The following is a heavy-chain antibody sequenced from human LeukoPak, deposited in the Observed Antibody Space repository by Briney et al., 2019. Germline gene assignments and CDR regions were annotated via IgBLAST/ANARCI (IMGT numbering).Heavy chain of an antibody. J-gene: IGHJ4*02. V-gene: IGHV1-18*01. CDR2: ISAYNGNT. Sequence: ASVKVSCKASGYSFISYGISWVRQAPGQGLEWMGWISAYNGNTNYAQKFQGRVTMTRDTSTSTAYMELSSLRSEDTAVYYCARGITDGTGDFDYWGQGTLVTVSS. CDR1: GYSFISYG. CDR3: ARGITDGTGDFDY. D-gene: IGHD3-10*01.